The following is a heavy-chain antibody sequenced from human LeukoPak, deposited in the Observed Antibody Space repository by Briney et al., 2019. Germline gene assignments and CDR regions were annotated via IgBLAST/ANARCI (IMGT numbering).Heavy chain of an antibody. V-gene: IGHV4-34*01. J-gene: IGHJ4*02. D-gene: IGHD3-22*01. CDR3: AIGAWYDYDSSGYY. CDR2: INHSGST. Sequence: TSETLSLTCAVYGRSFSGYYWSCIRQPPGKGLEWIGEINHSGSTNYNPSLKSRVTISVDTSKNQFSLKLSSVTAADTAVYYCAIGAWYDYDSSGYYWGQGTLVTVSS. CDR1: GRSFSGYY.